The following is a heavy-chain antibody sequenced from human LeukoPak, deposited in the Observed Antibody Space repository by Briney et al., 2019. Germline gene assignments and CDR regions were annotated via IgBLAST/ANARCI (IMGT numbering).Heavy chain of an antibody. CDR1: GYTFTSYG. CDR3: ASKYYGSGSYYNWFDP. V-gene: IGHV1-69*13. CDR2: IIPIFGTA. D-gene: IGHD3-10*01. J-gene: IGHJ5*02. Sequence: GASVKVSCKASGYTFTSYGISWVRQAPGQGLEWMGGIIPIFGTANYAQKFQGRVTITADESTSTAYMELSSLRSEDTAVYYCASKYYGSGSYYNWFDPWGQGTLVTVSS.